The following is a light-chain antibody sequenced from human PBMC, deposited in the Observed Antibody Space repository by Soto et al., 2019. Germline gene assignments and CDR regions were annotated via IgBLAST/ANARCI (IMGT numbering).Light chain of an antibody. V-gene: IGLV2-8*01. CDR3: SSYAGNSNYV. Sequence: QSVLTQPASASGSPGQSVTISCTGTSSDVGAYKFVSWYQQNPGKAPKLIIYDVTKRPTGVPDRFSGSKSGNTASLTVSGLQAEDEADYYYSSYAGNSNYVFGSGTKVTVL. J-gene: IGLJ1*01. CDR2: DVT. CDR1: SSDVGAYKF.